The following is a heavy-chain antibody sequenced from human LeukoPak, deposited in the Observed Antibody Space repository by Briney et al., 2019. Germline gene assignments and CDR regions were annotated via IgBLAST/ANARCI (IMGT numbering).Heavy chain of an antibody. J-gene: IGHJ4*02. CDR3: ARWGTMVRGVRGYYFDY. CDR1: GGSISSGGYY. V-gene: IGHV4-31*03. D-gene: IGHD3-10*01. CDR2: IYYSGST. Sequence: PSETLSLTCTVSGGSISSGGYYWSWIRQHPGKGLEWIGYIYYSGSTYYNPSLKSRVTISVDTSKNQFSLKLSSVTAADTVVYYCARWGTMVRGVRGYYFDYWGQGTLVTVSS.